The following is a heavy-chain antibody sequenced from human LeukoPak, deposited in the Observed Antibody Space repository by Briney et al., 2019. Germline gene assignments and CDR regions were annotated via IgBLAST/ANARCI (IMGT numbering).Heavy chain of an antibody. D-gene: IGHD6-13*01. Sequence: GASVKVSCKASGYTFSGYYMHWVRQAPGQGLEWMGRINPNSGGTNYAQKFQGRVTMTRDTSISTAYMELSRLRSDDTAVYYCARVSKQQLVGGDYWGQGTLVTVSS. V-gene: IGHV1-2*06. CDR2: INPNSGGT. CDR3: ARVSKQQLVGGDY. CDR1: GYTFSGYY. J-gene: IGHJ4*02.